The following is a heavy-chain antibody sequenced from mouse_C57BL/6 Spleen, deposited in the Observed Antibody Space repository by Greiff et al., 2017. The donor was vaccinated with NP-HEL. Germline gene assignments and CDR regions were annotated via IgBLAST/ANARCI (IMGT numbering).Heavy chain of an antibody. CDR2: IYPGDGDT. CDR1: GYAFSSSW. V-gene: IGHV1-82*01. J-gene: IGHJ3*01. CDR3: ARYGSSITWFAY. D-gene: IGHD1-1*01. Sequence: QVQLKQSGPELVKPGASVKISCKASGYAFSSSWMNWVKQRPGKGLEWIGRIYPGDGDTNYNGKFKGKATLTADKSSSTAYMQLSSLTSEDSAVYFCARYGSSITWFAYWGQGTLVTVSA.